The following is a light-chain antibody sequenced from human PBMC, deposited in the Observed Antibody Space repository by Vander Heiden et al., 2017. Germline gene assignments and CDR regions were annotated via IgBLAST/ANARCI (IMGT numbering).Light chain of an antibody. J-gene: IGKJ3*01. Sequence: DIQMTQSPSSVSAAIGDSVTISCRASQGIRSWLCWYQNKPGKAPELLIFAVSTLKSGVSSRFSGSGFDRDFTLTITTLQPEDVGTYSCQQLHTFPLTFGPGTTVHV. CDR1: QGIRSW. CDR2: AVS. V-gene: IGKV1-12*01. CDR3: QQLHTFPLT.